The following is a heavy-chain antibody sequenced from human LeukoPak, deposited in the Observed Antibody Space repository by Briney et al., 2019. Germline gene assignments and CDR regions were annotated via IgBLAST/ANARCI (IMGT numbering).Heavy chain of an antibody. CDR2: IDTSGGGT. CDR1: GYTFTSYY. D-gene: IGHD1-26*01. J-gene: IGHJ4*02. Sequence: ASVKVSCKASGYTFTSYYMHWVRQAPGQGLEWMGIIDTSGGGTNYAQKFQGRVTITMETSTSTVYMELSSLRSEDTAVYYCARDLVDWGQGTLVTVSS. V-gene: IGHV1-46*01. CDR3: ARDLVD.